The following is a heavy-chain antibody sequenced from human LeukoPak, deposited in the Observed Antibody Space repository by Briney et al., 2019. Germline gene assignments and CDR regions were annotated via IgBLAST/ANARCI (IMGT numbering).Heavy chain of an antibody. V-gene: IGHV3-30-3*01. J-gene: IGHJ5*02. Sequence: GGSLRLSFAASGFTFSSYAMHWVRQAPGKGLEWVAVISYDGSNKYYADSVKGRFTISRDNSKNTLYLQMNSLRAEDTAVYYCARDRGVRGVMIWIMDNWFDPWGQGTLVTVSS. CDR3: ARDRGVRGVMIWIMDNWFDP. CDR2: ISYDGSNK. CDR1: GFTFSSYA. D-gene: IGHD3-10*01.